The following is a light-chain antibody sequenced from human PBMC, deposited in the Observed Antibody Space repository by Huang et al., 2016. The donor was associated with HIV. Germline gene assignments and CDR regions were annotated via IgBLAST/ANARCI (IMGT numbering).Light chain of an antibody. CDR1: QGVAAN. CDR2: GAS. Sequence: EIVMTQSPATLSVSPGETATLPCRTSQGVAANLAWYQQKPGQAPRLLIYGASTRATGIPARFSGSGSGTEFTLTISSLQSEDFAVYYCQQDNTWPLTFGGGTKVEIK. J-gene: IGKJ4*01. CDR3: QQDNTWPLT. V-gene: IGKV3-15*01.